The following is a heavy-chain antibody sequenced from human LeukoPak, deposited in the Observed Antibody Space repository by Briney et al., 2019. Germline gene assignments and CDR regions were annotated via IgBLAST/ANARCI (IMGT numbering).Heavy chain of an antibody. D-gene: IGHD5-12*01. CDR1: GSSFTGYY. Sequence: ASVKVSCKASGSSFTGYYMNWARQAPGQGLEWMGWINPKSGGTNYAQKFQGRVTMTRDTPISTAYMELSTLRSDDTAVYYCARGGSAYIDSDTTCLDPWGQGTLVTVSS. J-gene: IGHJ5*02. CDR3: ARGGSAYIDSDTTCLDP. CDR2: INPKSGGT. V-gene: IGHV1-2*02.